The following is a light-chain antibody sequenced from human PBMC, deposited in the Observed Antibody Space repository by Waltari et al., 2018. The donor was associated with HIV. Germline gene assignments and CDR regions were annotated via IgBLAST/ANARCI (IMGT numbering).Light chain of an antibody. CDR1: SSNIGNTA. CDR3: AAAWDDSLNGPV. J-gene: IGLJ2*01. Sequence: QSVLPQPPSVSEAPRQRVTISCSGSSSNIGNTAVNWYQQLPGKAPKLLIDYDDRLPSVVSDGLSGSKSGASAALAISGLQSEDEADYYCAAAWDDSLNGPVFGGGTKLTVL. V-gene: IGLV1-36*01. CDR2: YDD.